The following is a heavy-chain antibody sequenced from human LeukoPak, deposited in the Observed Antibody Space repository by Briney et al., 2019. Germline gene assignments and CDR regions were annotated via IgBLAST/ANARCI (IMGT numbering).Heavy chain of an antibody. Sequence: GGSLRLSCAASGFTFSSYSMNWVRQAPGKGLEWVSSISSSSSYIYYADSVKGRFTISRDNAKNSLYLQMNSLRAEDTAVYYCARDGGHDYGDLSDYGGQGTLVTVSS. J-gene: IGHJ4*02. CDR1: GFTFSSYS. V-gene: IGHV3-21*01. CDR3: ARDGGHDYGDLSDY. CDR2: ISSSSSYI. D-gene: IGHD4-17*01.